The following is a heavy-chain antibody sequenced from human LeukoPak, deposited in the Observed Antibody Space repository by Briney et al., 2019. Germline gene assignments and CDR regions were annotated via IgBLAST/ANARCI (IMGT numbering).Heavy chain of an antibody. Sequence: GGPLSLSFAASDSPFSSYAMSWVRRAPGKGLGWASAISGSGGSTYYADSVKGRFTISRDNSKNTLYLQMNSLRAEDTAVYYCASVDYDFWSGVFDYWGQGTLVTVSS. V-gene: IGHV3-23*01. CDR2: ISGSGGST. CDR1: DSPFSSYA. CDR3: ASVDYDFWSGVFDY. D-gene: IGHD3-3*01. J-gene: IGHJ4*02.